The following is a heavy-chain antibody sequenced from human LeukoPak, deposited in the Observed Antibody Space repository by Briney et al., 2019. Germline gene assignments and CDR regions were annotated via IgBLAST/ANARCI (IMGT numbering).Heavy chain of an antibody. CDR2: ISYDGINK. CDR3: ARGRNVDTSMVNDY. D-gene: IGHD5-18*01. J-gene: IGHJ4*02. V-gene: IGHV3-30*01. CDR1: GFTFSSYA. Sequence: PGGSLRLSCAASGFTFSSYAMHWVRQAPGKGLLWVTVISYDGINKYYADSVKGRFTISRDNSKNTVYLQMNSLRGEDTAVYYCARGRNVDTSMVNDYWGQGTLVTVSS.